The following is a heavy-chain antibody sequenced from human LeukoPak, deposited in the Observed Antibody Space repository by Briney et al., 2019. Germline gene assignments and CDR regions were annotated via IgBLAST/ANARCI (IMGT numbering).Heavy chain of an antibody. CDR3: ARDADGLGY. CDR2: IWYDGSNK. Sequence: PGGSLRLSCAASGFTFSSYGMHWVRQAPGTGLEWVAVIWYDGSNKYYADSVKGLFTISRDNSRNTLYLQMNSLGAEDTAVYYCARDADGLGYWGQGTLVTVSS. CDR1: GFTFSSYG. J-gene: IGHJ4*02. V-gene: IGHV3-33*01. D-gene: IGHD4-17*01.